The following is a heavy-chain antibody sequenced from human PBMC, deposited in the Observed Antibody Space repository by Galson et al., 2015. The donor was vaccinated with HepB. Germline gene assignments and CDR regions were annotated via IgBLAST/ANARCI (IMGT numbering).Heavy chain of an antibody. CDR2: ISGSGGST. CDR3: AKDRSWNDVDCFDY. V-gene: IGHV3-23*01. D-gene: IGHD1-1*01. J-gene: IGHJ4*02. CDR1: GFTFSSYA. Sequence: SLRLSCAASGFTFSSYAMSWVRQAPGKGLEWVSGISGSGGSTYYADSVKGRFTISRDNSKNTLHLQMNSLRAEDTAVYYCAKDRSWNDVDCFDYWGQGDLVTVSS.